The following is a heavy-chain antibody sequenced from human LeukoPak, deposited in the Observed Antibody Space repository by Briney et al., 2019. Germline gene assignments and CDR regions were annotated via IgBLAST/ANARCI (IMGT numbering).Heavy chain of an antibody. Sequence: PGGSLRLSCEASGFTFTSYAMHWVPQAPGKGLEWVAFIHYDGSNKYYADSVKGRFTISRDNSKNTLYLQMNSLRAEDTAVYYCAKDASSGFTRYFDYWGQGTLVTVSS. CDR1: GFTFTSYA. CDR2: IHYDGSNK. CDR3: AKDASSGFTRYFDY. V-gene: IGHV3-30*02. D-gene: IGHD6-19*01. J-gene: IGHJ4*02.